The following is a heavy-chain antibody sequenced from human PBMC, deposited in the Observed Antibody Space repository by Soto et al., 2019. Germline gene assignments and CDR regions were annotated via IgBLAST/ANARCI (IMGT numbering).Heavy chain of an antibody. J-gene: IGHJ5*02. CDR1: GFSLSNAGLG. CDR2: IFSNDEK. Sequence: QVTVKESGPVLVKPTETLTLTCTVSGFSLSNAGLGVSWIRQPPGKALEWLAHIFSNDEKSYSTSLKSRLTISKYTSKSQGVLTMTNMEPVATATYYCAATYSTSWYWFDPWGQGTLVTVSS. V-gene: IGHV2-26*01. CDR3: AATYSTSWYWFDP. D-gene: IGHD6-13*01.